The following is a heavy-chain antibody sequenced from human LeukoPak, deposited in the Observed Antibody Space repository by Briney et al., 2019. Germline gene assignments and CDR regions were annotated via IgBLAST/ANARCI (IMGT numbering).Heavy chain of an antibody. CDR3: ARGHTGMSS. Sequence: GGSLRLSCAASGLTFSSYSMNWVRQAPGKGLEWISYISSGGGGTYHADSVKGRFTISRDNAKNSLYLQMNSLRDEDTAVYFCARGHTGMSSWGQGTLVTVSS. CDR1: GLTFSSYS. J-gene: IGHJ5*02. CDR2: ISSGGGGT. D-gene: IGHD5-18*01. V-gene: IGHV3-48*02.